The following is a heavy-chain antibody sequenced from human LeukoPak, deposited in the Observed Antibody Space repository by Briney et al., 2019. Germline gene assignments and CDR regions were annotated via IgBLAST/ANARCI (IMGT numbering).Heavy chain of an antibody. CDR3: ARDGPAVPGQSRAFDV. CDR1: GFTFSSYG. CDR2: ISSDGSSK. Sequence: GSSLKLSCAASGFTFSSYGMHWVRQAPGKGLEWVAVISSDGSSKQSADSVKGRFTISRGNSKNMLFLQMDSLRAEDAAVYYCARDGPAVPGQSRAFDVWGQGTMVTVSS. V-gene: IGHV3-30*03. J-gene: IGHJ3*01. D-gene: IGHD3-10*01.